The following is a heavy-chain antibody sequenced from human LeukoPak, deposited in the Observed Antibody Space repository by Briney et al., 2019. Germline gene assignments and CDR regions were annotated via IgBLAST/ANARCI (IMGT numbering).Heavy chain of an antibody. V-gene: IGHV3-33*01. CDR1: GFTFSSYG. Sequence: GGSLRLSCAASGFTFSSYGMHWVRQAPGKGLEWVAVIWYDGSNKYYADSVKGRFTISRDNSKNTLYLQMNSLRAEDTAVYYCARERAAVAGTGGMDVWGQGTTVTVSS. J-gene: IGHJ6*02. CDR2: IWYDGSNK. D-gene: IGHD6-19*01. CDR3: ARERAAVAGTGGMDV.